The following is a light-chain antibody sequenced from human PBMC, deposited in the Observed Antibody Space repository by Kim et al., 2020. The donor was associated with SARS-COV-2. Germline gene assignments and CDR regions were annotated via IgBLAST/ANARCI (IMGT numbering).Light chain of an antibody. V-gene: IGLV2-23*02. J-gene: IGLJ3*02. CDR1: SSDIGSHNL. CDR2: EVS. Sequence: QSALTQPASVSGSPGQSLTISCTGTSSDIGSHNLVSWYQHHPGKAPRLMIYEVSERPSGVSNRFSGSKSGNTASLTISGLQAEDEADYYCCAYQGSWVFGGGTQLTVL. CDR3: CAYQGSWV.